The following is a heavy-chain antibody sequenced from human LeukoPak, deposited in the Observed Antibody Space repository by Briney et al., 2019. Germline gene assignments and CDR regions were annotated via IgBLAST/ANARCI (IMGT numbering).Heavy chain of an antibody. D-gene: IGHD2-8*01. CDR1: GFTFSIYW. Sequence: PGGALRLSRGACGFTFSIYWMYWVRHAPGKGLEWVGSISANSTNNYYADSVKGRFTISRDTSKNTLFLQMDSLRVEDTAVYYCARDLMGNSVYGRRDYWGQGTLVTVSS. J-gene: IGHJ4*02. V-gene: IGHV3-21*01. CDR2: ISANSTNN. CDR3: ARDLMGNSVYGRRDY.